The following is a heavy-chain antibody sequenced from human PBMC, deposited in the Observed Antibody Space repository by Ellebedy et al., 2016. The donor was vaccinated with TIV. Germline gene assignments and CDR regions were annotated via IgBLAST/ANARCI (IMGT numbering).Heavy chain of an antibody. Sequence: ASVKVSCXASGYTFTGYYMHWVRQAPGQGLEWMGWINPNSGGTNYAQKFQGRVTMTRDTSISTAYMELSRLRSDDTAVYYCARELAAAGTWYYGMDVWGQGTTVTVSS. CDR3: ARELAAAGTWYYGMDV. D-gene: IGHD6-13*01. CDR2: INPNSGGT. V-gene: IGHV1-2*02. J-gene: IGHJ6*02. CDR1: GYTFTGYY.